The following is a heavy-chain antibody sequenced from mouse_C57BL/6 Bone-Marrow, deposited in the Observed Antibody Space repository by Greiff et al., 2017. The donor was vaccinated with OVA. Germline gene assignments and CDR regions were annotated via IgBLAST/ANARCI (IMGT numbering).Heavy chain of an antibody. J-gene: IGHJ1*03. Sequence: QVQLQQSGAELVKPGASVKLSCKASGYTFTSYWMHWVKQRPGQGLEWIGMIHPNSGSTNYNEKFKSKATLTVDKSSSTAYMQLSSLTSEDSAVYYCARPITTVVEEYFDVWGTGTTVTVSS. CDR1: GYTFTSYW. CDR2: IHPNSGST. CDR3: ARPITTVVEEYFDV. D-gene: IGHD1-1*01. V-gene: IGHV1-64*01.